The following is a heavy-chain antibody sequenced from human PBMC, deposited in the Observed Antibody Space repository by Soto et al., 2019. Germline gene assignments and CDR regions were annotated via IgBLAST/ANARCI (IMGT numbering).Heavy chain of an antibody. Sequence: GASVKVSCKASGYTFTSYYMNWVRLAPGQGLEWMGIINPTDGSTSYAQRFQGRVTMTRDTSTSTVYMELSSLTYEDTAVYYCARDLPVITGGIGFWGQGTLVTVSS. CDR1: GYTFTSYY. D-gene: IGHD3-22*01. V-gene: IGHV1-46*01. J-gene: IGHJ4*02. CDR2: INPTDGST. CDR3: ARDLPVITGGIGF.